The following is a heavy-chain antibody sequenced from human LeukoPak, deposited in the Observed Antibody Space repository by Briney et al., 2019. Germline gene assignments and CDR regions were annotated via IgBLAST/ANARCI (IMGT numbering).Heavy chain of an antibody. CDR2: ISSSGSAI. Sequence: GGSLSLSCAASGFTFSSYEMNGVRQAPGKGLEWVSKISSSGSAIYYADSVKGRFTISRDNAKSTLYLQMNSLRAEDTAVYYCARGGSLGYWGQGTLVTVSS. CDR3: ARGGSLGY. CDR1: GFTFSSYE. V-gene: IGHV3-48*03. J-gene: IGHJ4*02. D-gene: IGHD6-19*01.